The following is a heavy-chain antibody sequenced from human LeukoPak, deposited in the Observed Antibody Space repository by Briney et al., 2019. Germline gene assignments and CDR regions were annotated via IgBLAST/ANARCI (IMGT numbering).Heavy chain of an antibody. CDR1: GYTFTGYY. CDR3: ASWKVGATTGNWFDP. CDR2: INPNSGGT. J-gene: IGHJ5*02. Sequence: ASVEVSCEASGYTFTGYYMHWVRQAPGQGLEWMGRINPNSGGTNYAQKFQGRVTMTRDTSISTAYMELSRLRSDDTAVYYCASWKVGATTGNWFDPWGQGTLVTVSS. V-gene: IGHV1-2*06. D-gene: IGHD1-26*01.